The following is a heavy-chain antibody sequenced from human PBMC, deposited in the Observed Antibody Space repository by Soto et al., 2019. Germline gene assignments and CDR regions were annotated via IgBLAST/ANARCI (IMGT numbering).Heavy chain of an antibody. Sequence: PGGSLRLSCAASGFTFSSYAISWVRQAPGKGLEWVSAISGSGGSTYYADSVKGRFTISRDNSKNTLYLQMNSLRAEDTAVYYCAKGSTMIVVVIIYYFDYWGQGTLVT. CDR1: GFTFSSYA. D-gene: IGHD3-22*01. V-gene: IGHV3-23*01. CDR2: ISGSGGST. J-gene: IGHJ4*02. CDR3: AKGSTMIVVVIIYYFDY.